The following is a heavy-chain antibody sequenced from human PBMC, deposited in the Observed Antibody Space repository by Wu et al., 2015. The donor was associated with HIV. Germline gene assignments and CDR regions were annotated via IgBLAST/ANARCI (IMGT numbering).Heavy chain of an antibody. J-gene: IGHJ5*02. CDR1: GGTFSSYA. D-gene: IGHD3-22*01. CDR3: ARDVYYDSSGYGYNWFDP. V-gene: IGHV1-69*12. CDR2: IIPIFGTA. Sequence: QVQLVQSGAEVKKPGSSVKVSCKASGGTFSSYAISWVRQAPGQGLEWMGGIIPIFGTANYAQKFQGRVTITADESTSTAYMELSSLRSEDTAVYYCARDVYYDSSGYGYNWFDPWGQGTLVTVSS.